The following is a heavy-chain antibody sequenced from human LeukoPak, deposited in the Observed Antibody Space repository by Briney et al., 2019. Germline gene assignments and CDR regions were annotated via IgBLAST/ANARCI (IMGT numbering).Heavy chain of an antibody. V-gene: IGHV4-59*01. D-gene: IGHD6-13*01. Sequence: PSETLSLTCSVSDDSITIYYWTWIRQPPGKGLEWIGYIDHTGTTNYNPSLNSRVTISRDTSKNHFSLKLSSVTAADTAVYYCARGPSIAAAGVWFDPWGQGTLVTVSS. CDR2: IDHTGTT. J-gene: IGHJ5*02. CDR1: DDSITIYY. CDR3: ARGPSIAAAGVWFDP.